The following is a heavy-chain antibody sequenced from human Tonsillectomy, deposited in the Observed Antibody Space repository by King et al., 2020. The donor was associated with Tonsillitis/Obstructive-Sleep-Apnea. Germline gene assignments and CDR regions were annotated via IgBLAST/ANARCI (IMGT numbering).Heavy chain of an antibody. CDR2: ISGSGGRR. Sequence: VQLVESGGGLVQPGGSLRLSCAASGFTFSSYAMSWVRQAPGKGLEWVSVISGSGGRRYYADSVKGRFTISRDNSKNTLYLQMNSLRAEDTALYYCAKGGSVRVVSSFDYWGQGTLVTVSS. CDR1: GFTFSSYA. D-gene: IGHD2-2*01. J-gene: IGHJ4*02. V-gene: IGHV3-23*04. CDR3: AKGGSVRVVSSFDY.